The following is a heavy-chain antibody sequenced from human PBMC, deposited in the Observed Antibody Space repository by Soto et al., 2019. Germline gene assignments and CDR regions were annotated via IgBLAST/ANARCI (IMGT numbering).Heavy chain of an antibody. CDR1: GYTFTSYG. CDR2: ISAYNGNT. CDR3: AAARYSSSWSNWFDP. J-gene: IGHJ5*02. V-gene: IGHV1-18*01. Sequence: GASVKVSCKASGYTFTSYGISWVRQAPGQGLEWMGWISAYNGNTNYAQKLQGRVTMTTDTSTSTAYMELRSLRSDDTAVYYCAAARYSSSWSNWFDPWGQGTLVTVSS. D-gene: IGHD6-13*01.